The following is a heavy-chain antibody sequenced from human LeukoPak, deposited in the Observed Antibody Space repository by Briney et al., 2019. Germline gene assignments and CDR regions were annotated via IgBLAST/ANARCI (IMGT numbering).Heavy chain of an antibody. CDR3: ARSEINDYFKY. Sequence: PSETLSLTCTVSGGSISSYYWSWIRQPPGKGLEWIGYIYYSGSTNYNPSLKSRVTISVDTSKNQFSLKLSSVTAADTAVYYCARSEINDYFKYWGPGILVTVST. CDR1: GGSISSYY. V-gene: IGHV4-59*01. D-gene: IGHD3-16*01. CDR2: IYYSGST. J-gene: IGHJ4*02.